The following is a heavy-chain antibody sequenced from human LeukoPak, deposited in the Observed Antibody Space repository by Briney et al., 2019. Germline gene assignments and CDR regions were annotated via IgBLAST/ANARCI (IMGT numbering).Heavy chain of an antibody. V-gene: IGHV4-39*01. J-gene: IGHJ4*02. CDR1: GGSISSGSYY. CDR3: ARLHDYYDSSSNYYFDY. D-gene: IGHD3-22*01. Sequence: SETLSLTCTVSGGSISSGSYYWGWIRQPPGKGLEWIGSIYYSGITYYNPSLKSRVIISVDTSKDQFSLKLSSGTAADTTVYYCARLHDYYDSSSNYYFDYWGQGALVIVSS. CDR2: IYYSGIT.